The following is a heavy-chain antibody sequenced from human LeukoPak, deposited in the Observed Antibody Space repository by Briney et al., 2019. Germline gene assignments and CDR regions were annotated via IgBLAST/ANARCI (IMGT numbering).Heavy chain of an antibody. CDR2: IYYSGRT. CDR3: ARDDGRGVVTPY. J-gene: IGHJ4*02. CDR1: GGSISGSDYY. Sequence: PSETLSLTCTVSGGSISGSDYYWGWIRQPPGMGLEWIGSIYYSGRTFYNPSLESRVAISVDTSKNQFSLNLISVTAADTAVYYCARDDGRGVVTPYWGQGTLVTVSS. D-gene: IGHD2-21*02. V-gene: IGHV4-39*07.